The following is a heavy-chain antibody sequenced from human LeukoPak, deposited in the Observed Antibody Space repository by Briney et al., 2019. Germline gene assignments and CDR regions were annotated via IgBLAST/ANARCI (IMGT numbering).Heavy chain of an antibody. J-gene: IGHJ3*02. V-gene: IGHV3-13*01. Sequence: PGGSLGLSCAASGFTFSTYDMHWVRQPTGKGLEWVSAIGTAGDTYYPGSVKGRFTISRENAKNSLYLQMNSLRAGDTAVYYCARESSNGYNSDTFDIWGQGTMVTVSS. CDR3: ARESSNGYNSDTFDI. CDR1: GFTFSTYD. D-gene: IGHD5-24*01. CDR2: IGTAGDT.